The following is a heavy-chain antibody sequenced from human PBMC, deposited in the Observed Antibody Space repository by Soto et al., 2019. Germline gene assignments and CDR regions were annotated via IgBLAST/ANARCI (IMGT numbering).Heavy chain of an antibody. CDR1: GVSLSSGGYY. Sequence: PSETLSLTCTVSGVSLSSGGYYWSWLRQHPGKGLEWIGYIYFSGSTYYNPSLKSLVTISVDTSKHQLSLKTSSVTAADTAVYYCARAVYSKYYFDYGGQGTLVTVSS. CDR3: ARAVYSKYYFDY. J-gene: IGHJ4*02. D-gene: IGHD4-4*01. CDR2: IYFSGST. V-gene: IGHV4-31*01.